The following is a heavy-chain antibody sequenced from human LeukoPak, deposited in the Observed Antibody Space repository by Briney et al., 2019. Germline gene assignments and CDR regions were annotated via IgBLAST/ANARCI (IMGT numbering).Heavy chain of an antibody. J-gene: IGHJ6*03. V-gene: IGHV3-7*01. CDR1: GFTFSSQW. Sequence: GGSLRLSCAASGFTFSSQWMSWVRQAPGKGLEWVANVNQGGTGKYYVDSVKGRFTISRDNAKNSLYLQMNSLRAEDTAVYYCARVLYYYYMDVWGKGTTVTVSS. CDR3: ARVLYYYYMDV. CDR2: VNQGGTGK.